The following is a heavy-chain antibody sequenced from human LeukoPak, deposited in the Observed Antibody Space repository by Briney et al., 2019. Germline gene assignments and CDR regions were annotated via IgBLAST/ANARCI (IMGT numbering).Heavy chain of an antibody. CDR3: ARRYYYDSSGYYHVVFDY. CDR1: GGSISSSSYY. CDR2: IYYSGST. J-gene: IGHJ4*02. Sequence: SETLSLTCTVSGGSISSSSYYWGWIRQPPGKGLEWIGSIYYSGSTYYNPSLKSRVTISVDTSKNQFSLKLSSVTAADTAVYYCARRYYYDSSGYYHVVFDYWGQGTLVTVSS. V-gene: IGHV4-39*01. D-gene: IGHD3-22*01.